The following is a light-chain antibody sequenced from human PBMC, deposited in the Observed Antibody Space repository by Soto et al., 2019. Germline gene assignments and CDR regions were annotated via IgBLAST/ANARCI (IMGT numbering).Light chain of an antibody. CDR2: DAS. J-gene: IGKJ2*01. Sequence: DIQMTQSPSTLSASVGDRVTITCRASQSISSWLAWYQQKPGKAPKLLIYDASSSESGVPSRFSGSGSGTEVTLTISSLQPDDFATYYCQQYNSYSLYTFGQGTKLEIK. V-gene: IGKV1-5*01. CDR3: QQYNSYSLYT. CDR1: QSISSW.